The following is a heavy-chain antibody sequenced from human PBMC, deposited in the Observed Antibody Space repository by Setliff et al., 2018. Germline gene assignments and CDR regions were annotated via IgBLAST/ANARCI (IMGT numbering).Heavy chain of an antibody. Sequence: GASVKVSCKASGGTFSSYAISWVRQAPGQGLEWMGWINPNSGGTNYAQKFQGWVTMTRDTSISTAYMELSRLRSDDTAVYYCARGPPPGATDPYYFDYWGQGTL. D-gene: IGHD1-26*01. CDR1: GGTFSSYA. CDR3: ARGPPPGATDPYYFDY. V-gene: IGHV1-2*04. CDR2: INPNSGGT. J-gene: IGHJ4*02.